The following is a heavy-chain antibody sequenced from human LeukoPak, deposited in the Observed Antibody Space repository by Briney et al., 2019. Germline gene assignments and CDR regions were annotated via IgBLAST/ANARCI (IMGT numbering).Heavy chain of an antibody. J-gene: IGHJ4*02. CDR3: TTTYYYDSSGYTLDY. CDR2: FRSKENTYAT. CDR1: GFTFSGSA. Sequence: GGSLRLSCAASGFTFSGSAMHWVRQASGKGLEWVGRFRSKENTYATSYAASVKGRFTISRDDSKKTAYLQMNSLKTEDTAVYYCTTTYYYDSSGYTLDYWGQGTLVTVSS. V-gene: IGHV3-73*01. D-gene: IGHD3-22*01.